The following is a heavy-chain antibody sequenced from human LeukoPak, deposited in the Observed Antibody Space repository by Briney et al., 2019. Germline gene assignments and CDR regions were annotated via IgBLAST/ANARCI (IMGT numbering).Heavy chain of an antibody. CDR2: IYYSGST. J-gene: IGHJ5*02. Sequence: SETLSLTCTVSGGSISSSSYYWGWIRQPPGKGLEWIGSIYYSGSTYYNPSLKSRVTISVDTSKNQFSLKLSSVTAADTAVYYCARGESHYDFWSGYYLNWFDPWGQGTLVTVSS. D-gene: IGHD3-3*01. CDR1: GGSISSSSYY. V-gene: IGHV4-39*07. CDR3: ARGESHYDFWSGYYLNWFDP.